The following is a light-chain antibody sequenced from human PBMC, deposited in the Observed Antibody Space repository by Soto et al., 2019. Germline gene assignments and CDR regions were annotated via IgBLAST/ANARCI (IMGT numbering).Light chain of an antibody. V-gene: IGKV3-11*01. CDR1: QSVSSY. CDR3: QQRSNWPPRFT. Sequence: EIVLTQSPATLSLSPGERATLSCRDSQSVSSYLAWYKQKPGQAPRLLIYDATNRATGIPARFSGSGSGTDFTLTISSLEPEDFAVYYCQQRSNWPPRFTFGPGTKVDIK. CDR2: DAT. J-gene: IGKJ3*01.